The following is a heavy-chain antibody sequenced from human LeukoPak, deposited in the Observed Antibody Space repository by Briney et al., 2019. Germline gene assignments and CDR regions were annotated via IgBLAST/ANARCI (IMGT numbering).Heavy chain of an antibody. CDR1: GFTFSSYS. CDR3: ARHSSGYHQSFDY. CDR2: ISGSGDIT. D-gene: IGHD3-22*01. Sequence: GGSLRLSCAASGFTFSSYSMNWVRQAPGKGLEWVSAISGSGDITYYADSVKGRFTISRDNSKNTLYLQMNSLRAEDTAVYYCARHSSGYHQSFDYWGQGTLVTVSS. V-gene: IGHV3-23*01. J-gene: IGHJ4*02.